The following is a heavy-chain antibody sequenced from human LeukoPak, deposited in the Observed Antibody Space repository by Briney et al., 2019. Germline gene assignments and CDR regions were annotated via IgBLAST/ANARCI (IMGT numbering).Heavy chain of an antibody. D-gene: IGHD3-9*01. CDR1: GGSFSGYY. J-gene: IGHJ4*02. Sequence: PSETLSLTCAVYGGSFSGYYWSWIRQPPGKGLEWIGEINHSGSTNYNPSLKSRVTISVDTSKNQFSLKLSSVTAADTAVYYCARGGDYDILTGFFDYWGQGTLVTVSS. V-gene: IGHV4-34*01. CDR3: ARGGDYDILTGFFDY. CDR2: INHSGST.